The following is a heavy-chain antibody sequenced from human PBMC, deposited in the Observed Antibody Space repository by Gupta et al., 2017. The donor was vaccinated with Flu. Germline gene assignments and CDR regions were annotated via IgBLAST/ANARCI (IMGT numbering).Heavy chain of an antibody. D-gene: IGHD4-17*01. CDR3: ATVTTGG. V-gene: IGHV3-74*03. CDR2: INPDGRST. Sequence: LRVSCAASGFTFSGSYVQWVRQAPGKGRGWVSRINPDGRSTTDADPVKGRFTISRDNAKNTLYRQMKSLGADDTAVYYGATVTTGGGGQGTLVTVSS. CDR1: GFTFSGSY. J-gene: IGHJ4*02.